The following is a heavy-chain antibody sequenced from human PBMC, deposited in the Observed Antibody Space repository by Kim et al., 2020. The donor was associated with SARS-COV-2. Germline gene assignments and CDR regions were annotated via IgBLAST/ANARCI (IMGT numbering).Heavy chain of an antibody. CDR3: ARASGITMIVVVTAYGMDV. CDR1: GYTFTSYY. D-gene: IGHD3-22*01. J-gene: IGHJ6*02. CDR2: INPSGGST. V-gene: IGHV1-46*01. Sequence: ASVKVSCKASGYTFTSYYMHWVRQAPGQGLEWMVIINPSGGSTSYAQKFQGRVTMTRDTSTSTVYMELSSLRSEDTAVYYCARASGITMIVVVTAYGMDVWGQGTTVTVSS.